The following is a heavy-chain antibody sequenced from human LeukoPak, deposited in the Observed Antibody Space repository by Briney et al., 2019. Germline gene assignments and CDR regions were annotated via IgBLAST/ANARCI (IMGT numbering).Heavy chain of an antibody. CDR2: IRYDGSNK. Sequence: GGSLRLSCAASVFTFSSYGMHWVRQAPGKGLEWVAFIRYDGSNKYYADSVKRRFTISRDNSKNTLYLQMNSLRAEDTAVYYCAKNKAAAGPERLDIWGQGTMVTVSS. V-gene: IGHV3-30*02. D-gene: IGHD6-13*01. J-gene: IGHJ3*02. CDR1: VFTFSSYG. CDR3: AKNKAAAGPERLDI.